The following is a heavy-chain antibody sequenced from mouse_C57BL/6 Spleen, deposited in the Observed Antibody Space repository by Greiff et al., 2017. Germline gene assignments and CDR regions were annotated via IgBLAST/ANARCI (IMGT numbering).Heavy chain of an antibody. Sequence: EVQRVESGGGLVQPGGSMKLSCAASGFTFSDAWMDWVRQSPEKGLEWVAEIRNKANNHATYYAESVKGRFTISRDDSKSSVYLQMNSLRAEDTGIYYCTTHYDYDAVYAMDYWGQGTSVTVSS. D-gene: IGHD2-4*01. V-gene: IGHV6-6*01. CDR2: IRNKANNHAT. CDR1: GFTFSDAW. J-gene: IGHJ4*01. CDR3: TTHYDYDAVYAMDY.